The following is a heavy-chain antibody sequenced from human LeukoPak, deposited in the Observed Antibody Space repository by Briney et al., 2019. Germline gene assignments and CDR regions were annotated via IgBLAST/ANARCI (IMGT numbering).Heavy chain of an antibody. CDR2: IYYSGST. CDR3: ARDRGSSEVYYYYYGMDV. J-gene: IGHJ6*02. V-gene: IGHV4-59*01. Sequence: SETLSLTCTVPGGSISSYYWSWIRQPPGKGLEWIGYIYYSGSTNYNPSLKSRVTISVDTSKNQFSLKLSSVTAADTAVYYCARDRGSSEVYYYYYGMDVWGQGTTVTVSS. D-gene: IGHD6-6*01. CDR1: GGSISSYY.